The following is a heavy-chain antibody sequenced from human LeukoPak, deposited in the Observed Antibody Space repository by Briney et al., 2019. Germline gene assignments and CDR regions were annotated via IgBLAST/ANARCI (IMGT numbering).Heavy chain of an antibody. Sequence: WASVKVSCKPSGYTFTGYYMHWVRQAPGQGVEWMGWINPKSGGTNYAQKFQGRVTMTRDTSISTAYMELSRLRSDDTAVYYCAPGGSRASWSTVGYFDYWGQGTLVTVSS. V-gene: IGHV1-2*02. CDR2: INPKSGGT. CDR3: APGGSRASWSTVGYFDY. D-gene: IGHD1-26*01. J-gene: IGHJ4*02. CDR1: GYTFTGYY.